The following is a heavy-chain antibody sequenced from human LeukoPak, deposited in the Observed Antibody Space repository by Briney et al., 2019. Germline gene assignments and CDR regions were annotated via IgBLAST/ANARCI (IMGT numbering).Heavy chain of an antibody. D-gene: IGHD6-13*01. CDR3: ARSNRYSSSWYFLPDYYYYYMDV. CDR1: GFTFSSYG. V-gene: IGHV3-30*02. J-gene: IGHJ6*03. CDR2: IRFDGSNK. Sequence: PGGSLRLSCAASGFTFSSYGMHWVRQAPGKGLQWVAFIRFDGSNKYYADSVKGRFTISRDNSKNTLYLQMNSLRAEDTAVYYCARSNRYSSSWYFLPDYYYYYMDVWGKGTTVTISS.